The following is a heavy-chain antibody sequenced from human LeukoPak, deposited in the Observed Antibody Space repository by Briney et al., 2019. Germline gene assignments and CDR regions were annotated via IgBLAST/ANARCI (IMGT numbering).Heavy chain of an antibody. J-gene: IGHJ4*02. CDR2: INPNSGGT. Sequence: ASVKVSCKASGYTFTGYYMHWVRQAPGQGLEWMGWINPNSGGTNYAQKFQGRVTMTRGTSISTAYMELSRLRSDDTAVYYCARDRELLRSFGYWGQGTLVTVSS. CDR3: ARDRELLRSFGY. D-gene: IGHD1-26*01. V-gene: IGHV1-2*02. CDR1: GYTFTGYY.